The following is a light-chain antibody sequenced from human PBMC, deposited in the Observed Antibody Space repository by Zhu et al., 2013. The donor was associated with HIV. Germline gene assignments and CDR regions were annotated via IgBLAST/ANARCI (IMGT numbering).Light chain of an antibody. J-gene: IGKJ1*01. Sequence: EIVLTQSPDTLSLSPGERATLSCRASQSVSSNSLAWYQQKPGQAPRLLMYGASDRATGIPDRFSGSGSGTDFTLIISRLEPEDFAMYYCQQYGNSPWTFGQGTKVEIK. CDR2: GAS. V-gene: IGKV3-20*01. CDR1: QSVSSNS. CDR3: QQYGNSPWT.